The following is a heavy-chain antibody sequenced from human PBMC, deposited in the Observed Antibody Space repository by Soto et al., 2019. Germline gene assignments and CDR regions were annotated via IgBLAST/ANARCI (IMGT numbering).Heavy chain of an antibody. V-gene: IGHV3-33*01. Sequence: QVQLVESGGGVVQPGRSLRLSCAASGFTFSSYGMHWVRQAPGKGLEWVAVIWYDGSNKYYADSVKGRFTISRDNSKNTLYLQMNSLRAEDTAVYYCARDPPSIWFGELPQGMDVWGQGTTVTVSS. CDR3: ARDPPSIWFGELPQGMDV. D-gene: IGHD3-10*01. CDR2: IWYDGSNK. J-gene: IGHJ6*02. CDR1: GFTFSSYG.